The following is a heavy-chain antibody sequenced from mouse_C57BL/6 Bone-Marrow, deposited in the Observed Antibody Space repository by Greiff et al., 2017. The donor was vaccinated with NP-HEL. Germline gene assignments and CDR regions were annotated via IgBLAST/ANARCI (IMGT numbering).Heavy chain of an antibody. Sequence: VQLQQSGPELVKPGASVKLSCKASGYTFTSYDINWVKQRPGQGLEWIGWIYPRDGSNKYNEKFKGKATLTVDTSSSTAYMELHSLTSEDSAVYFCAPLAWFAYWGQGTLVTVSA. V-gene: IGHV1-85*01. CDR3: APLAWFAY. J-gene: IGHJ3*01. CDR1: GYTFTSYD. CDR2: IYPRDGSN.